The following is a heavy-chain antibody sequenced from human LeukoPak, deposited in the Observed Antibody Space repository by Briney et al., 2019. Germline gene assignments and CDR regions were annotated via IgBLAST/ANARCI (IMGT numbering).Heavy chain of an antibody. CDR3: VRSGGAGPDY. V-gene: IGHV3-74*01. CDR2: INSDGSST. Sequence: PGGSLRLSCAASGFSVSSNYMSWVRQAPGEGLVWVSRINSDGSSTNYADSVKGRFTISRDNAKNTLNLQMNSLRAEDTALYYCVRSGGAGPDYWGQGTLVTVSS. CDR1: GFSVSSNY. J-gene: IGHJ4*02. D-gene: IGHD3-16*01.